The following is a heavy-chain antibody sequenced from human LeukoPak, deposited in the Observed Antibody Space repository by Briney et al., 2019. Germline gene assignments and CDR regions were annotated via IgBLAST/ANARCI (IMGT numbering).Heavy chain of an antibody. Sequence: SGPTLVNPTQTLTLTCTFFGFSLSTSGVGVGWIRQPPGKALEWLALIYWNDDKRYSPSLKSRLTITKDTSKNQVVLTMTNMDPVVTATYYCAHSGSYYDFWSGYASFDLWGRGTLVTVSS. CDR2: IYWNDDK. CDR3: AHSGSYYDFWSGYASFDL. V-gene: IGHV2-5*01. D-gene: IGHD3-3*01. J-gene: IGHJ2*01. CDR1: GFSLSTSGVG.